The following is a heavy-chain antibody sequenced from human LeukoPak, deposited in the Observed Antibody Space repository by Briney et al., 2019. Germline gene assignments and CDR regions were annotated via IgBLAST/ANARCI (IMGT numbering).Heavy chain of an antibody. CDR3: ARAGLSLPAAIHDWFDP. CDR1: SDSISSDDYY. D-gene: IGHD2-2*01. J-gene: IGHJ5*02. V-gene: IGHV4-30-4*01. Sequence: PSETLSLTCTVSSDSISSDDYYWSWIRQPPGKGLEWIGYIYHSGSTFYNPSLKSRVTISMDTSKNQFSLMLSSVTAADTAVYYCARAGLSLPAAIHDWFDPWGQGTLVTVSS. CDR2: IYHSGST.